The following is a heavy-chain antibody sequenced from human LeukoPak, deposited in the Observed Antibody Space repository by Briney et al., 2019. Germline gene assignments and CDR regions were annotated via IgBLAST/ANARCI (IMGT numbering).Heavy chain of an antibody. J-gene: IGHJ6*03. CDR3: ARKIPAAIYYYYYYMDV. CDR2: INHSGST. Sequence: SETLSLTCAVYGGSFSGYYWSWIRQPPGKGLEWIGEINHSGSTNYNPSLKSRVTISVDKSKNQFSLKLSSVTAADTAVYYCARKIPAAIYYYYYYMDVWGKGTTVTVSS. D-gene: IGHD2-2*01. V-gene: IGHV4-34*01. CDR1: GGSFSGYY.